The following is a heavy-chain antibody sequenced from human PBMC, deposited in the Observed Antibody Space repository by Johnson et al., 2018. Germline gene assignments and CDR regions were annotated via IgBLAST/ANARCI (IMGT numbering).Heavy chain of an antibody. CDR2: ISYDGSNK. D-gene: IGHD5-18*01. Sequence: QVQLVESGGGVVQPGRSLRLSCAASGFTFSNYGMHWVRQAPGSKGLEWVAVISYDGSNKYYADSVKGRFTISRDNSKNTLYLQMNSLRAEDTAVYYWAKKFVGSRSNYYGRDVWGRGTTVTVSS. V-gene: IGHV3-30*18. CDR1: GFTFSNYG. J-gene: IGHJ6*02. CDR3: AKKFVGSRSNYYGRDV.